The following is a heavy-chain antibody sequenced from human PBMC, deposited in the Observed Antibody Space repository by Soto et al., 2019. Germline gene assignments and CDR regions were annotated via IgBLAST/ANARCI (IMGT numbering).Heavy chain of an antibody. Sequence: QVQLVQSGAEVKKPGASVKVSCKASGYTFTSYGISCVRQAPGQGLEWMGWINAYNGNTNYAQKFQDRVTMTTDTSTSTDYMELRSLRSDDTAVYYCASDVGYGLIDYWGQGTLVTVSS. CDR1: GYTFTSYG. V-gene: IGHV1-18*01. CDR2: INAYNGNT. CDR3: ASDVGYGLIDY. D-gene: IGHD5-18*01. J-gene: IGHJ4*02.